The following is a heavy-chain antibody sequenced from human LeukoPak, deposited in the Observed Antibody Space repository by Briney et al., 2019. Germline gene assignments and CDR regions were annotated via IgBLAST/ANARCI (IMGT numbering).Heavy chain of an antibody. J-gene: IGHJ4*02. V-gene: IGHV1-18*01. CDR1: GYTFTSYG. Sequence: AASVKVSCKASGYTFTSYGISWVRQAPGQGLEWMGWISAYSGNTNYAQKLQGRVTMTTDTSTSTAYMELRSLRSDDTAVYYCARDGYEWLVSDFDYWGQGTLVTVSS. D-gene: IGHD6-19*01. CDR3: ARDGYEWLVSDFDY. CDR2: ISAYSGNT.